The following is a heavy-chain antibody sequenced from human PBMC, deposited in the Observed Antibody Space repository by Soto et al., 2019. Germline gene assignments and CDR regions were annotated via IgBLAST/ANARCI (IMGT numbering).Heavy chain of an antibody. V-gene: IGHV3-30-3*01. CDR3: ARDDGSGSYVGYYYYGMDV. J-gene: IGHJ6*02. CDR2: ISYDGSNK. D-gene: IGHD3-10*01. Sequence: GGSPRLSCAASGFTFSSYAMHWVRQAPGKGLEWVAVISYDGSNKYYADSVKGRFTISRDNSKNTLYLQMNSLRAEDTAVYYCARDDGSGSYVGYYYYGMDVWGQGTTVTVSS. CDR1: GFTFSSYA.